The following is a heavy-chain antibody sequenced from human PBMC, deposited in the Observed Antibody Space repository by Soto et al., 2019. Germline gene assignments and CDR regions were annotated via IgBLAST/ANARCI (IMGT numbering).Heavy chain of an antibody. CDR1: GFTFSSYG. V-gene: IGHV3-33*01. CDR3: ARDRVMITFGGVIVPGNFDY. D-gene: IGHD3-16*02. CDR2: IWYDGSNK. Sequence: GGSLRLSCAASGFTFSSYGMHWVRQAPGKGLEWVAVIWYDGSNKYYADSVKGRFTISRDNSKNTLYLQMNSLRAEDTAVYYCARDRVMITFGGVIVPGNFDYWGQGTLVTVSS. J-gene: IGHJ4*02.